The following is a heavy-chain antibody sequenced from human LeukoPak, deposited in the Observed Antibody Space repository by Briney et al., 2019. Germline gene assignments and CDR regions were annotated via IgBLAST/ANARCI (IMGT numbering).Heavy chain of an antibody. CDR3: ARGWLASGFNS. J-gene: IGHJ4*02. Sequence: SQTLSLTCAISGDSVSTNSAAWNWIRQSPLRGLEWLGRTYYASRWINDYAESVKSRISIKSDTSKNQFSLQLISVTPEDTAVYYCARGWLASGFNSWGQGTLVTVSS. CDR1: GDSVSTNSAA. V-gene: IGHV6-1*01. D-gene: IGHD3-3*02. CDR2: TYYASRWIN.